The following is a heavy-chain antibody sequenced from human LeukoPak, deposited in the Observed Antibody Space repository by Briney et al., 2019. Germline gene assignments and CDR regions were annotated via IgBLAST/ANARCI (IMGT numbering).Heavy chain of an antibody. D-gene: IGHD6-19*01. J-gene: IGHJ4*02. V-gene: IGHV3-21*01. CDR2: ISSSSSYI. CDR1: GFTFSSYS. Sequence: PGGSLRLSCAASGFTFSSYSMNWVRQAPGKGLEWVSSISSSSSYIYYADSVKGRFTISRDNAKNSLYLQMNSLRAEDTAVYYCASQWLARKKIDYWGQGTLVTVSS. CDR3: ASQWLARKKIDY.